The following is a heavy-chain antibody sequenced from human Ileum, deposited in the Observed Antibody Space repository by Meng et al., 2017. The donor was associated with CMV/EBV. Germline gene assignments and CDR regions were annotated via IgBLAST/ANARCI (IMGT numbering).Heavy chain of an antibody. D-gene: IGHD2-8*01. CDR3: ARGFTNGWQPFDY. J-gene: IGHJ4*02. CDR2: IIAVFKTA. Sequence: QVQLVQSGADVKMPGSSVKVSCKSSGGSVNNYALSCVRQAPGQGLEWMGGIIAVFKTANYAQKFQGRLTISADASTGTTYMELTGLTSEDTAVYYCARGFTNGWQPFDYWGQGTLVTVSA. CDR1: GGSVNNYA. V-gene: IGHV1-69*12.